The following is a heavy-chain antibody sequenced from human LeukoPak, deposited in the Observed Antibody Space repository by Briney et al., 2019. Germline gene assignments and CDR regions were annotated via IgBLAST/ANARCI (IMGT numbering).Heavy chain of an antibody. Sequence: SETLSLTCTVSGVSISSSSYYWGWIRQPPGKGLEWIGSMYYSGSTYYNPSLKSRVTISVDTSNNQFSLKLSSVSAADTAVYYCARLSYYDFWGGYYMGFDYWGQGTLVTVSS. CDR1: GVSISSSSYY. V-gene: IGHV4-39*01. CDR3: ARLSYYDFWGGYYMGFDY. D-gene: IGHD3-3*01. J-gene: IGHJ4*02. CDR2: MYYSGST.